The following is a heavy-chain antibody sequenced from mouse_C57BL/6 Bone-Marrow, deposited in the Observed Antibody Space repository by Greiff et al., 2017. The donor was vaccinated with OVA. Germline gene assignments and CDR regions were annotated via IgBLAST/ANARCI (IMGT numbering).Heavy chain of an antibody. CDR2: ISYDGSN. J-gene: IGHJ1*03. CDR3: ARDAYYYGSSYQYFDV. V-gene: IGHV3-6*01. Sequence: EVQLQQSGPGLVKPSQSLSLTCSVTGYSITSGYYWNWIRQFPGNKLEWMGYISYDGSNNYNPSLKNRISITRDTSKNQFFLKLNSVTTEDTATYYCARDAYYYGSSYQYFDVWGTGTTVTVSS. D-gene: IGHD1-1*01. CDR1: GYSITSGYY.